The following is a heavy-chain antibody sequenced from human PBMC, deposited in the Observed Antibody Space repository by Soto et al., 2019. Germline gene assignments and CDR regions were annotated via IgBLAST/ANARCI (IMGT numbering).Heavy chain of an antibody. CDR3: ATTRGIAAGGSFDY. Sequence: SETLSLTCTVSGGSISSSSSYWGWIRQPPGKGLEWIGTIYSGSTYYNPSLKSRVTISVDTSKNQFSLKLSSVAAADTAIYFCATTRGIAAGGSFDYWGQGTLVTVSS. V-gene: IGHV4-39*01. CDR2: IYSGST. CDR1: GGSISSSSSY. D-gene: IGHD6-13*01. J-gene: IGHJ4*02.